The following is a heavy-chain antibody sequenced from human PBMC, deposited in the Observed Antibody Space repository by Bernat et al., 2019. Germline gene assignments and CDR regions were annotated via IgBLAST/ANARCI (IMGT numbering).Heavy chain of an antibody. CDR3: ARRRGSMVQGASYYMDV. Sequence: EVQLVQSGAEVKKPGESLKISCKGSGYSFTSYWIGWVRQMPGKGLEWMGIIYPGDSDTRYSPSFQGQVTISADKSISTAYLQWSSLKASYTAMYYCARRRGSMVQGASYYMDVWGKGTTVTVSS. D-gene: IGHD3-10*01. CDR1: GYSFTSYW. J-gene: IGHJ6*03. V-gene: IGHV5-51*01. CDR2: IYPGDSDT.